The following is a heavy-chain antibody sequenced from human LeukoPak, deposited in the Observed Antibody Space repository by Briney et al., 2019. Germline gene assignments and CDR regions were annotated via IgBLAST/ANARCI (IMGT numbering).Heavy chain of an antibody. D-gene: IGHD1-26*01. CDR2: INPNSGDT. J-gene: IGHJ4*02. V-gene: IGHV1-2*02. Sequence: ASVNVSCKASGYTFTGYYMHWVRQAPGQGLEWMGWINPNSGDTKYSQKFQGRVTMTRDTSISTAYMELSRLRSDDTAVYYCAREVGDTTEVHYFDYWGQGTLVTVSP. CDR3: AREVGDTTEVHYFDY. CDR1: GYTFTGYY.